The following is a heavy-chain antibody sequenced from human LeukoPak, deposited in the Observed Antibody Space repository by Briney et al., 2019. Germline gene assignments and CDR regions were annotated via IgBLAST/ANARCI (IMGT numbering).Heavy chain of an antibody. CDR1: GITFDAYA. D-gene: IGHD5/OR15-5a*01. CDR2: ISGDGGST. V-gene: IGHV3-43*02. J-gene: IGHJ4*02. CDR3: ARSSSIVSTGGY. Sequence: PGGSLRLSCAASGITFDAYAMHWVRQGPGKGLEWVSLISGDGGSTYYADSVKGRFTISRDNSKKSLYLQMNSLRTEDTALYYCARSSSIVSTGGYWGQGTLVTVSS.